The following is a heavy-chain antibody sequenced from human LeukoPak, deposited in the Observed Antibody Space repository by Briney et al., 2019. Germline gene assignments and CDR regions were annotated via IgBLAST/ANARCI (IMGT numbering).Heavy chain of an antibody. CDR1: GFTFSSFA. D-gene: IGHD4-17*01. CDR3: ARGWDYGDYLYYFDY. V-gene: IGHV3-64*01. CDR2: ISSNGGST. J-gene: IGHJ4*02. Sequence: GSLRLSCAASGFTFSSFAMPLVRQAPGKGLEYVLAISSNGGSTYYANSVKGRFTISRDNSKNTLYLQMGSLRAEDMAVYYCARGWDYGDYLYYFDYWGQGTLVTVSS.